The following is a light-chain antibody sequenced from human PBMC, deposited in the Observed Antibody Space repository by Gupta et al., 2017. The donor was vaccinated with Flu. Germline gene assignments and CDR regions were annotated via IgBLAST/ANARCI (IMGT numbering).Light chain of an antibody. V-gene: IGLV3-1*01. CDR3: QAWDSSSVV. Sequence: SPGQTASITCYGDKLEEKYTSWYQQMPGQSPVLVIYEDSKRPSGIPERFSGSSSGNTATLTISGTQALDEADYYCQAWDSSSVVFGGGTKLTVL. J-gene: IGLJ2*01. CDR2: EDS. CDR1: KLEEKY.